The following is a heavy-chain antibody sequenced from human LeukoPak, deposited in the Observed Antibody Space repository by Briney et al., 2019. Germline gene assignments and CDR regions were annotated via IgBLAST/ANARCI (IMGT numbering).Heavy chain of an antibody. Sequence: ASVTVSCKASGYTFTGYYMHWVRQAPGQGLEWMGWINPNSGGTNYAQKFQGRVTITRDTSISTAYMELTSLRSDDTAVYYCAKDFTGIFSGFYLWGQGTLVTVSS. CDR3: AKDFTGIFSGFYL. V-gene: IGHV1-2*02. CDR1: GYTFTGYY. D-gene: IGHD5-18*01. J-gene: IGHJ5*02. CDR2: INPNSGGT.